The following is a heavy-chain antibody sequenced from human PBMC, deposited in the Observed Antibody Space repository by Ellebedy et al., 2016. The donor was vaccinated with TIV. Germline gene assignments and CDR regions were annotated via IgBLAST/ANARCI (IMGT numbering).Heavy chain of an antibody. CDR3: ARGLARDY. CDR2: ITHSGST. Sequence: SETLSLTCAVYGGSFSGYYWSWIRQPPGKGLEWIGEITHSGSTNYNPSLKSRVTISVDTSKNQFSLNLSIVTAADTAVYYCARGLARDYWGQGTLVTVSS. V-gene: IGHV4-34*01. J-gene: IGHJ4*02. CDR1: GGSFSGYY.